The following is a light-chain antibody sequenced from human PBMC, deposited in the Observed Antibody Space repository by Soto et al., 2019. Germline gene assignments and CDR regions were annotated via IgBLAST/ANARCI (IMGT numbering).Light chain of an antibody. J-gene: IGKJ5*01. V-gene: IGKV3-11*01. Sequence: EIVLTQSPATLSLSPGERATLSCRASHSVSTYLAWYQQRPGQAPRLLIYDASYRATDIPPRFSGSGSGTDFTLTNSSPEPEDFAVYYCQQRRSWPPTITFGQGTRLDIK. CDR1: HSVSTY. CDR3: QQRRSWPPTIT. CDR2: DAS.